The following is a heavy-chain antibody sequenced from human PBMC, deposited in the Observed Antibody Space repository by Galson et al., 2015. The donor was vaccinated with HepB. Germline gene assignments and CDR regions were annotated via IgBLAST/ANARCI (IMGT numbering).Heavy chain of an antibody. Sequence: SLRLSCAASGFTVSSNYMSWVRQAPGKGLEWVSVLYAGGITYYGDSVKGRFTISRDDSRNTVYLQLNTLGVEDTGVYYCVRDGDIGDYALDYWGPGILVTVSS. J-gene: IGHJ4*02. D-gene: IGHD4-17*01. V-gene: IGHV3-66*01. CDR3: VRDGDIGDYALDY. CDR1: GFTVSSNY. CDR2: LYAGGIT.